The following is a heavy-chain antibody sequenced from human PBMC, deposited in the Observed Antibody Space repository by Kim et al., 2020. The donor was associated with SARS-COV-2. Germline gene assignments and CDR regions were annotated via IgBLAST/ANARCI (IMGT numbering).Heavy chain of an antibody. CDR2: INSDGSST. CDR3: AREPPHLHAFDI. CDR1: GFTFSSYW. V-gene: IGHV3-74*01. Sequence: GGSLRLSCAASGFTFSSYWMHWVRQAPGKGLVWVSRINSDGSSTSYADSVKGQFTISRDNAKNTLYLQMNSLRAEDTAVYYCAREPPHLHAFDIWGQGTMVTVSS. J-gene: IGHJ3*02.